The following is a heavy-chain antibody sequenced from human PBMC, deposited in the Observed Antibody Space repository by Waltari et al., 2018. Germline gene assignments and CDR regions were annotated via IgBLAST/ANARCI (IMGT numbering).Heavy chain of an antibody. V-gene: IGHV3-49*04. CDR3: TTQNTFWSWSY. J-gene: IGHJ4*02. CDR2: IRSKAYGGTP. D-gene: IGHD3-3*01. CDR1: GLVFRSFS. Sequence: EVQLVESGGGLTQPGRSLRLSCTTSGLVFRSFSISWVRQTPGKGVEGVGFIRSKAYGGTPKYAASVRDRFTMSRDDSKSIAYLEMNSLKTEDTAMYFCTTQNTFWSWSYWGRGTLVTVSS.